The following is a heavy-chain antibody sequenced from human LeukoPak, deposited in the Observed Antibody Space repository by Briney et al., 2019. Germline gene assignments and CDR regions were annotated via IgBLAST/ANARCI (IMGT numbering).Heavy chain of an antibody. Sequence: QPGGSLRLSCAASGFTFSSHGMHWVRQAPGKGLEWVAVIWYDGSNKYYADSVKGRFTISRDNSKNTLYLQMNSLRAEDTAVYYCAKEFPYQYCSSTSCYTKYYFDYWGPGTLVTVSS. CDR2: IWYDGSNK. CDR3: AKEFPYQYCSSTSCYTKYYFDY. CDR1: GFTFSSHG. J-gene: IGHJ4*02. V-gene: IGHV3-33*06. D-gene: IGHD2-2*02.